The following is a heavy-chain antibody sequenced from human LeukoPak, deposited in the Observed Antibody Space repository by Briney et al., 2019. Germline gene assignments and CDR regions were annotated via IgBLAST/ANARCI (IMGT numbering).Heavy chain of an antibody. CDR2: IYPGDSDN. CDR1: GYRFTNYW. D-gene: IGHD3-16*01. CDR3: ARRSFRYDTSFGGVRDWFDP. V-gene: IGHV5-51*01. J-gene: IGHJ5*02. Sequence: GASLKISCKGSGYRFTNYWIAWGRQIPGEGLGGMGIIYPGDSDNRYSPSLQGQVTTSVDKSISTAYLRWSSPKASDTAMYYCARRSFRYDTSFGGVRDWFDPWGQGTLVTVSS.